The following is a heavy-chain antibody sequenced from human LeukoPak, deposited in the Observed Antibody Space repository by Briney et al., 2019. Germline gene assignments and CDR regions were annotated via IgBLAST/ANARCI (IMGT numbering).Heavy chain of an antibody. J-gene: IGHJ4*02. CDR1: GFTFINNG. CDR2: ISSQNDNT. V-gene: IGHV1-18*01. D-gene: IGHD6-13*01. CDR3: ATDGSSWQNLDY. Sequence: ASVKVSCKASGFTFINNGISWVRQAPGQGLEWMGWISSQNDNTNYAQKFQGRVTMTADTSTNTAYMEIRSLTSDDTAVYYCATDGSSWQNLDYWGQGTLVTVSS.